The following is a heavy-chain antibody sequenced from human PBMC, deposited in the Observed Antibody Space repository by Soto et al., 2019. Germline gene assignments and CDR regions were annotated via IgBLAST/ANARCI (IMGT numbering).Heavy chain of an antibody. CDR1: GFSLMTNGVG. CDR2: IYRDDDK. Sequence: QITLKESGPTLVKPTQTLTLTCTVSGFSLMTNGVGVGWFRQPPGQALEWLALIYRDDDKRYRPSLKSRVTITTDTFKNQVVLTMTNRDPVDTACYLSAHTACSAPLWETLNYWGQGTLVTVS. V-gene: IGHV2-5*02. CDR3: AHTACSAPLWETLNY. D-gene: IGHD1-26*01. J-gene: IGHJ4*02.